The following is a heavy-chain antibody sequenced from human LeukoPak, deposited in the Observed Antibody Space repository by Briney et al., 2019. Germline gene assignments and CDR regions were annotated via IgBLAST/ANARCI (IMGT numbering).Heavy chain of an antibody. V-gene: IGHV5-51*01. Sequence: GESLKISCKGSGYSFTNYWIGWVRRMPGKGLEWMGIIYPGDSDTRYSPSFQGQVTISADKSISTAYLQWSGLKASDTAMYYCARDSPYSSGWRDAFDVWGQGTMVTVSS. J-gene: IGHJ3*01. D-gene: IGHD6-19*01. CDR3: ARDSPYSSGWRDAFDV. CDR2: IYPGDSDT. CDR1: GYSFTNYW.